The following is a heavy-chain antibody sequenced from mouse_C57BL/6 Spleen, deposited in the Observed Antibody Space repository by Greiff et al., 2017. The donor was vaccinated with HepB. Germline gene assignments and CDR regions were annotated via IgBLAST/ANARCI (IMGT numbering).Heavy chain of an antibody. CDR1: GYAFSSSW. CDR2: IYPGDGDT. Sequence: VQLQESGPELVKPGASVKISCKASGYAFSSSWMNWVKQRPGKGLEWIGRIYPGDGDTNYNGKFKGKATLTADKSSSTAYMQLSSLTSEDSAVYFCARGGAGTLFDYWGQGTTLTVSS. J-gene: IGHJ2*01. D-gene: IGHD4-1*01. CDR3: ARGGAGTLFDY. V-gene: IGHV1-82*01.